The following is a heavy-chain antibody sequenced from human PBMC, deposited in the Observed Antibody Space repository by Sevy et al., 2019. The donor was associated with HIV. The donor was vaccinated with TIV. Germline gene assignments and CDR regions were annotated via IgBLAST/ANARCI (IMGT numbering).Heavy chain of an antibody. CDR3: VGAIAAAGSL. V-gene: IGHV3-7*01. CDR2: INQDGSVK. Sequence: GGSLRLSCAASGFNLNSYWMSWVRQAPGKGLEWVANINQDGSVKYYVDSVKGRFTISRDNARNSLYLRMSSLRAEDTALYYCVGAIAAAGSLWGQGTLVTVSS. J-gene: IGHJ4*02. D-gene: IGHD6-13*01. CDR1: GFNLNSYW.